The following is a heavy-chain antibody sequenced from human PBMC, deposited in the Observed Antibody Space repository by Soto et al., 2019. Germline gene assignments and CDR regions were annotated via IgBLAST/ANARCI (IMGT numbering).Heavy chain of an antibody. D-gene: IGHD3-3*01. CDR3: ATGVVIYYFDY. CDR1: GFTFSSYW. CDR2: IKQDGSEK. Sequence: GGSLRLSCAASGFTFSSYWMSWVRQAPGKGLEWVANIKQDGSEKYYVDSVKGRFTISRDNAKNSLYLQMNGLRAEDTAVYYCATGVVIYYFDYWGQGTLVTVSS. J-gene: IGHJ4*02. V-gene: IGHV3-7*03.